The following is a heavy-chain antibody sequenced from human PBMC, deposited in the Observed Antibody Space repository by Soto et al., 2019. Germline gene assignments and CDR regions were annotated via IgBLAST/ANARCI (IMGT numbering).Heavy chain of an antibody. CDR1: GFTFRSYA. CDR2: ISGSGGST. Sequence: WSLRLCCAASGFTFRSYAMSWVRQAPGKGLEWVSAISGSGGSTYYADSVKGRFTISRDNSKNTLYLQMNSLRAEDTAVYYCAKMGVDYDILTGYYYFDYWGQGTLVTVSS. CDR3: AKMGVDYDILTGYYYFDY. V-gene: IGHV3-23*01. J-gene: IGHJ4*02. D-gene: IGHD3-9*01.